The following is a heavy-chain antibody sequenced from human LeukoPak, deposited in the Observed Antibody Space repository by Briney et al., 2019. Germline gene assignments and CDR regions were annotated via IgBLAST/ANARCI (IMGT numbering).Heavy chain of an antibody. CDR3: AVVVRGVIIGGYFDY. J-gene: IGHJ4*02. CDR1: GYSFTSYW. V-gene: IGHV5-51*01. Sequence: GESLKISCKGSGYSFTSYWIGWVRQMPGKGLEWMGIIYPGDSDTRYSPSFQGQVTISADKSISTAYLQWSSLKASDTAMYYSAVVVRGVIIGGYFDYWGQGTLVTVSS. CDR2: IYPGDSDT. D-gene: IGHD3-10*01.